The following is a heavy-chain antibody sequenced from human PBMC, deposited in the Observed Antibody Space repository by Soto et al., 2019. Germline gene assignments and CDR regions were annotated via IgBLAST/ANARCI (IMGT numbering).Heavy chain of an antibody. V-gene: IGHV3-21*01. J-gene: IGHJ1*01. Sequence: GGSLRLSCAASGFTFSSYSMNWVRQAPGKGLEWVSSISSSSVYKYSADSVTGRFAISRDNAKNSLFLQMNSLRAEDTAVYYCTTQTQVTRNGEYFQHWGQGALVTVSS. CDR1: GFTFSSYS. CDR3: TTQTQVTRNGEYFQH. D-gene: IGHD2-15*01. CDR2: ISSSSVYK.